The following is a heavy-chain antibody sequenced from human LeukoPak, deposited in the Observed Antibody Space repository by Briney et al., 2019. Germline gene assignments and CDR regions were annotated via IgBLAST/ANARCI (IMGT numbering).Heavy chain of an antibody. Sequence: GASVKVSCKAPGGTFSSYAISWVRQAPGQGLEWMGRIIPILGIANYAQKFQGRVTITADKSTSTAYMELSSLRSEDTAVYYCARVGSKDYYYGMDVWGQGTTVTVSS. J-gene: IGHJ6*02. D-gene: IGHD1-1*01. V-gene: IGHV1-69*04. CDR2: IIPILGIA. CDR3: ARVGSKDYYYGMDV. CDR1: GGTFSSYA.